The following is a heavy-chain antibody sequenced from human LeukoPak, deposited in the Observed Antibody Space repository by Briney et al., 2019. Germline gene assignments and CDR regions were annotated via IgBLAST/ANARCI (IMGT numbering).Heavy chain of an antibody. Sequence: QAGGSLRLSCAASGFTFSSYDMHWVRQATGKGLEWVSTIGTDGNTYYPGSVKGRFTISRENAKNSLYLQMNSLRAGDTAVYYCARESPGGIGAFDIWGQGTMVTVSS. D-gene: IGHD1-14*01. V-gene: IGHV3-13*01. CDR3: ARESPGGIGAFDI. J-gene: IGHJ3*02. CDR1: GFTFSSYD. CDR2: IGTDGNT.